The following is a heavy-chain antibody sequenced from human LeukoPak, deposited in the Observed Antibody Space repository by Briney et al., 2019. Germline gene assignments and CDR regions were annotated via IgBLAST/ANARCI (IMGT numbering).Heavy chain of an antibody. CDR2: IYTSGST. Sequence: PSETLSLTCTVSGGSISGYYWSWIRQPAGKGLEWIGRIYTSGSTNCNPSLKSRVTMSVDTSKNQFSLKLSSVTAADTAVYYCARDSPGYSSGWYYFDYWGQGTLVTVSS. CDR3: ARDSPGYSSGWYYFDY. CDR1: GGSISGYY. V-gene: IGHV4-4*07. J-gene: IGHJ4*02. D-gene: IGHD6-19*01.